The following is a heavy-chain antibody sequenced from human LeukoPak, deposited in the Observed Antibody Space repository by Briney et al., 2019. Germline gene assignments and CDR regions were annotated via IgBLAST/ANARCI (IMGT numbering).Heavy chain of an antibody. CDR3: AKDPYYYGSGSSEALFDP. V-gene: IGHV3-23*01. CDR1: GFTFSSYA. D-gene: IGHD3-10*01. J-gene: IGHJ5*02. Sequence: GGSLRLSCAASGFTFSSYAMSWVRQAPGKGLEWVSAISGSGGSTYYADSVKGRFTISRDNSKNTLYLQMNSLRAEDTAVYYCAKDPYYYGSGSSEALFDPWGQGTLVTVSS. CDR2: ISGSGGST.